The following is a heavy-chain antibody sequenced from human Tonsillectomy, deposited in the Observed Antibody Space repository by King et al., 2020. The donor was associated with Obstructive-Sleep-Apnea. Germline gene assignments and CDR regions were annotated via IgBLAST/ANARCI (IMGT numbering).Heavy chain of an antibody. CDR2: ISRSGGRT. J-gene: IGHJ4*02. V-gene: IGHV3-23*04. Sequence: VQLVESGGGLVQPGGSLRLSCAASGFTFSSDAMSGVRQAPGKGVEGVSAISRSGGRTYYANSVKGLVTISIDKSKNTRYLQMNSLRAEDTALYYCAKDRTGSSHWGQGTLVTVSS. CDR3: AKDRTGSSH. D-gene: IGHD2-15*01. CDR1: GFTFSSDA.